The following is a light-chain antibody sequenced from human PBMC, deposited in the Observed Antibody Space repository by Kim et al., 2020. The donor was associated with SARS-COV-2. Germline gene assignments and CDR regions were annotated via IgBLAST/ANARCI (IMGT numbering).Light chain of an antibody. V-gene: IGKV3-20*01. Sequence: EIVLTQSPGTLSLSPGERATLSCRASQSVSSSYLAWYQQKPGQAPRLLIYGASSRATGIPDRFSGSGSGTDFTLTISRLEPEDFAVYYCQQYGSSHLFGQGTKLEI. CDR3: QQYGSSHL. CDR1: QSVSSSY. J-gene: IGKJ2*01. CDR2: GAS.